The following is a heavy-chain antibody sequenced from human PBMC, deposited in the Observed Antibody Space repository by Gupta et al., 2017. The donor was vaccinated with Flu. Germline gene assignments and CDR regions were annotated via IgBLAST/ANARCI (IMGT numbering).Heavy chain of an antibody. D-gene: IGHD5-12*01. CDR1: GGSFSGYY. CDR3: ARGSREGYSGYDLGDY. Sequence: QVQLQQWGAGLLKPSETLSLTCAVYGGSFSGYYWSWIRQPPGKGLEWIGEINHSGSTNYNPSLKSRVTISVDTSKNQFSLKLSSVTAADTAVYYCARGSREGYSGYDLGDYWGQGTLVTVSS. CDR2: INHSGST. V-gene: IGHV4-34*01. J-gene: IGHJ4*02.